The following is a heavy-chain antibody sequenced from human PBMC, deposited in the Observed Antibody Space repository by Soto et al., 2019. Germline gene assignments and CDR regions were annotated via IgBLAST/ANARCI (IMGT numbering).Heavy chain of an antibody. CDR2: ISYDGSNK. D-gene: IGHD3-10*01. V-gene: IGHV3-30*18. CDR1: GFTFSSYG. CDR3: AKDSSIWFGELMRGIEYYYGMDV. Sequence: QVQLVESGGGVVQPGRSLRLSCAASGFTFSSYGMHWVRQAPGKGLEWVAVISYDGSNKYYADSVKGRFTISRDNSKKTLYLQMNSLRAEDTAVYYCAKDSSIWFGELMRGIEYYYGMDVWGQGTTVTVSS. J-gene: IGHJ6*02.